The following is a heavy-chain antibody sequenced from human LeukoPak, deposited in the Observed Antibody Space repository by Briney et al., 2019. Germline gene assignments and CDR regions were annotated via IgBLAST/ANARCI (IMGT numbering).Heavy chain of an antibody. CDR1: GFTFSSYS. CDR3: ARDHDYVWGSYRPDY. J-gene: IGHJ4*02. CDR2: ISSSSSTI. D-gene: IGHD3-16*02. V-gene: IGHV3-48*04. Sequence: GGSLRLSCAASGFTFSSYSMNWVRQAPGKGLEWVSYISSSSSTIYYADSVKGRFTISRDNAKNSLYLQKNSLRAEDTAVYYCARDHDYVWGSYRPDYWGQGTLVTVSS.